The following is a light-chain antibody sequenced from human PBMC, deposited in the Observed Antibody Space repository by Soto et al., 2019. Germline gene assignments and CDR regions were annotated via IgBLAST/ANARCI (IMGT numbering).Light chain of an antibody. CDR3: SSYAGSNNLIV. CDR2: EVS. J-gene: IGLJ1*01. Sequence: QSALTQPPSASGSPGQSVTISCTGTSSDVGGYNYVSWYQQHPGKAPKLMIYEVSKRPSGVPDSFSGSKSGNTASLTVSGLQAEDEADYYCSSYAGSNNLIVFGTGTKVTVL. V-gene: IGLV2-8*01. CDR1: SSDVGGYNY.